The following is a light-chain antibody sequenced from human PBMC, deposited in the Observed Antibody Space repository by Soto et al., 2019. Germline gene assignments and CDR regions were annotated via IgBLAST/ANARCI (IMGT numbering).Light chain of an antibody. CDR1: SSDVGAYNY. J-gene: IGLJ2*01. Sequence: QSVLTQPRSVSGSPGQSVTISCTGNSSDVGAYNYVSWYQQLPGKAPKLMIYDVTKRPSGVPDRFSGAKSGNTASLTISGLLPEDEADYYCCSFAGIYTLVTFGGGTKVTVL. CDR3: CSFAGIYTLVT. CDR2: DVT. V-gene: IGLV2-11*01.